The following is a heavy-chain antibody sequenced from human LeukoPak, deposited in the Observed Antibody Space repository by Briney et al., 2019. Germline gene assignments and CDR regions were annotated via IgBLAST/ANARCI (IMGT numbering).Heavy chain of an antibody. Sequence: GASVKVSCKASGYTFTGYYMNWVRQAPGQGLEWMGRINPNNGGTNYAQKFQGRVTMTRDTSITTAYMELSRLRSDETAEYYFPRVGDGLNDAFDIWGQGTMVTVFS. V-gene: IGHV1-2*06. CDR1: GYTFTGYY. J-gene: IGHJ3*02. D-gene: IGHD5-24*01. CDR2: INPNNGGT. CDR3: PRVGDGLNDAFDI.